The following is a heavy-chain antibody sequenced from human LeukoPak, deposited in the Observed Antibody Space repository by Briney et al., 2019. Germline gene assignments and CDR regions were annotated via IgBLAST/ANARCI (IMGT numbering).Heavy chain of an antibody. V-gene: IGHV3-30*18. J-gene: IGHJ6*02. Sequence: PGRSLRLSCAASGFTFGSYGMHWVRQAPGKGLEWVAVISYDGSNKYYADSVKGRFTISRDNSKNTLYLQMYSLRAEDTAVYYCAKDQTAMVRGFYMDVWGQGTTVTVSS. CDR3: AKDQTAMVRGFYMDV. CDR2: ISYDGSNK. D-gene: IGHD3-10*01. CDR1: GFTFGSYG.